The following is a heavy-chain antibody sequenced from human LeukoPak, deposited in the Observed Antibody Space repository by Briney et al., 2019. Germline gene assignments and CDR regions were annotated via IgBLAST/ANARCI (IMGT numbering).Heavy chain of an antibody. CDR2: ISSSGSYT. J-gene: IGHJ4*02. D-gene: IGHD6-19*01. CDR1: EFTFSDHY. CDR3: ARAVGSGPGGHFDY. V-gene: IGHV3-11*05. Sequence: PGGSLRLSCAASEFTFSDHYMSWIRQAPGKGLEWVSYISSSGSYTNYADSVKGRFTISRDNAENSLYLQMNSLRAEDTAVYYCARAVGSGPGGHFDYSGQGTLVTVSS.